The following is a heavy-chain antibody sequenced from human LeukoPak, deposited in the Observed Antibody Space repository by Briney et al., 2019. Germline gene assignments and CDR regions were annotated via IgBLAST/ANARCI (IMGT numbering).Heavy chain of an antibody. V-gene: IGHV1-69*04. Sequence: ASVKVSCKASGGTFSSYAISWVRQAPGQGLEWMGRIIPILGIANYAQKFQGRVTMTRDTSTSTVYMELSSLRSEDTAIYYCARGPYGSGPPSPHYYYSMDVWGQGTTVTVSS. CDR2: IIPILGIA. J-gene: IGHJ6*02. CDR3: ARGPYGSGPPSPHYYYSMDV. D-gene: IGHD3-10*01. CDR1: GGTFSSYA.